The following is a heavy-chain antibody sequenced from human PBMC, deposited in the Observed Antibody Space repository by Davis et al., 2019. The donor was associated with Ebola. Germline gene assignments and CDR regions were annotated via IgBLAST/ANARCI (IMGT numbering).Heavy chain of an antibody. V-gene: IGHV3-73*01. D-gene: IGHD1-26*01. CDR2: IRSKANSYAT. Sequence: GESLKISCAASGFTFSSYGMHWVRQASGKGLEWVGRIRSKANSYATAYAASVKGRFTISRDDSKNTAYLQMNSLKTEDTAVYYCTGTIVGATRVDYWGQGTLVTVSS. CDR1: GFTFSSYG. J-gene: IGHJ4*02. CDR3: TGTIVGATRVDY.